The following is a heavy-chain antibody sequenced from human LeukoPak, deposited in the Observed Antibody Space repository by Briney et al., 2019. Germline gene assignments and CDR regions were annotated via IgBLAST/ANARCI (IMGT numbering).Heavy chain of an antibody. V-gene: IGHV6-1*01. CDR1: GDSVSGNSAA. D-gene: IGHD6-13*01. J-gene: IGHJ2*01. Sequence: SQTLSLTCALSGDSVSGNSAAWNWIRQSPSRGLEWLGRTYYRSKWYNDYAVSVKSRITINPDTSKNQFSLQLNSVTPEDTAVYYCARAAAGPTGNHWYFDLWGRGTLVTVSS. CDR2: TYYRSKWYN. CDR3: ARAAAGPTGNHWYFDL.